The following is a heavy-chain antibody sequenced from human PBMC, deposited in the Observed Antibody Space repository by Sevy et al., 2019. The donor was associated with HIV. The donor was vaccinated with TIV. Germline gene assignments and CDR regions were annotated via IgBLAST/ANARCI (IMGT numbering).Heavy chain of an antibody. V-gene: IGHV4-39*01. CDR1: GGSISRSSYD. CDR3: ARQGGIVDRAFDN. Sequence: SETLSLTCTVSGGSISRSSYDWGWIRQPPGKGLEWIGSMFFSGNTYYNPSLKSRVTIFLDRSKNQISLRLTSVTAADTAVYYCARQGGIVDRAFDNWGQGTLVTVSS. CDR2: MFFSGNT. D-gene: IGHD2-21*01. J-gene: IGHJ4*02.